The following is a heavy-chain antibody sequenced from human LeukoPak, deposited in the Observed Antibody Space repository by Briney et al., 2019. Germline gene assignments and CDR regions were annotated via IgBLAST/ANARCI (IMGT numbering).Heavy chain of an antibody. V-gene: IGHV4-59*01. CDR1: GGSISSYY. CDR2: IYYTGAT. D-gene: IGHD5-18*01. CDR3: ARAGYSYSTGYYFDY. J-gene: IGHJ4*02. Sequence: SETLSLTCTVSGGSISSYYWSWIRLPPGKGLEWIGYIYYTGATYYNPSLKSRVTISLGTSKNQFSLKLSSVTAADAAAYYCARAGYSYSTGYYFDYWGQGALVTVSS.